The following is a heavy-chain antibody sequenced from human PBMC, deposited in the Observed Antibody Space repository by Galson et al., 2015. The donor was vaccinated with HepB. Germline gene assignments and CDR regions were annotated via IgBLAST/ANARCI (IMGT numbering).Heavy chain of an antibody. CDR3: ARHGSGYDSHYYYYGMDV. V-gene: IGHV3-48*01. J-gene: IGHJ6*02. CDR1: GVTPCSYS. Sequence: LRLSSAASGVTPCSYSMNWFRQAPGRGLEWVSYSSSSSSTIYYADPVKGRFTISRDNAKNSLYLQMNSLRAEDTAVYYCARHGSGYDSHYYYYGMDVWGQGTTVTVSS. D-gene: IGHD5-12*01. CDR2: SSSSSSTI.